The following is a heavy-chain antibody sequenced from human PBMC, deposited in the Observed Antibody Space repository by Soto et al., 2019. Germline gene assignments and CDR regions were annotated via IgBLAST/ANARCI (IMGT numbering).Heavy chain of an antibody. Sequence: EVQLLESGGGLVQPGESLRLSCAASGFTFFSSAMSWVRQAPGKGLEWVSTTTTSGAGTYYADSVKGRFTISRDNSKNTLYLQMNSLRAEDTAVYYCARDQGESYFDYWGQGTLVTVSS. V-gene: IGHV3-23*01. CDR3: ARDQGESYFDY. J-gene: IGHJ4*02. CDR1: GFTFFSSA. CDR2: TTTSGAGT.